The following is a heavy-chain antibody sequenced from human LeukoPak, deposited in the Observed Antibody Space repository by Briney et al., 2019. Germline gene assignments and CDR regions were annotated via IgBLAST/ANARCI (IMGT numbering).Heavy chain of an antibody. CDR1: GGSISSYY. CDR2: ICYSGST. D-gene: IGHD4-17*01. Sequence: SETLSLTCTVSGGSISSYYWSWIRQPPGKGLEWIGYICYSGSTNYNPSLKSRVTISVDTSKNQFSLKLSSVTAADTAVYYCARVDGDYVYYFDYWGQGTLVTVSS. CDR3: ARVDGDYVYYFDY. V-gene: IGHV4-59*01. J-gene: IGHJ4*02.